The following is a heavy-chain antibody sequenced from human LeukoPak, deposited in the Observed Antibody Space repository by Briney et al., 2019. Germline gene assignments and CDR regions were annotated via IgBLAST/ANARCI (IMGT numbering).Heavy chain of an antibody. D-gene: IGHD4/OR15-4a*01. CDR2: ISWNSGSI. Sequence: PGGSLRLSCAASGFTFDDYAMHWVRQAPGKGLEWVSGISWNSGSIGYADSVKGRFTISRDNAKNSLYLQMNSLRAEDTALYYCAKDIMEIGAFDYWGQGTLVTVSS. J-gene: IGHJ4*02. CDR3: AKDIMEIGAFDY. V-gene: IGHV3-9*01. CDR1: GFTFDDYA.